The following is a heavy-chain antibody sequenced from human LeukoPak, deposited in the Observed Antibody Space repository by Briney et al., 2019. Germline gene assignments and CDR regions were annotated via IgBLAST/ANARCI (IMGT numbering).Heavy chain of an antibody. V-gene: IGHV3-74*01. CDR2: INNEESTI. CDR3: ARGYSSNYRVDY. Sequence: GGSLRLSCAVSGFTFSNYWMHWVRQAPGKGLVWVSRINNEESTISYADSVKGRFTVSRDNAKNTLYLQMNSLRDEDTAVYYCARGYSSNYRVDYWGRGTLVTVSS. CDR1: GFTFSNYW. D-gene: IGHD6-13*01. J-gene: IGHJ4*02.